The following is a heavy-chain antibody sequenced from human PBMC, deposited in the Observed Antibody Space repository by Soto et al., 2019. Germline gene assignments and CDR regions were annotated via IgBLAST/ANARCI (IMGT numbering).Heavy chain of an antibody. D-gene: IGHD3-10*01. CDR2: IYYLGST. V-gene: IGHV4-59*01. CDR3: ARDGYDGSGSPYPAY. J-gene: IGHJ4*02. CDR1: GGSMSEYF. Sequence: SETLSLTCSVSGGSMSEYFWSWIRQSPGKGLEWIGYIYYLGSTDYNPSLKSRVTISVDTSKRQFSLRLTSVTAADTAVYYCARDGYDGSGSPYPAYWGPGTQVTISS.